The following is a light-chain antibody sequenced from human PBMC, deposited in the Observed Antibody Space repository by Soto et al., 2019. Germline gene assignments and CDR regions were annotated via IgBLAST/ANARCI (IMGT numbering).Light chain of an antibody. CDR1: QSVLYNSNDKSS. Sequence: DIVMTQSPDSLAVSLGERATLNCKSSQSVLYNSNDKSSLAWYQQKPGQPPKLLIYWASTRESGVPDRFSGSGSGTDFTLNISSLQAEDVAVYYCQQYYSSPPTFGGGTRVQIK. J-gene: IGKJ4*01. CDR3: QQYYSSPPT. CDR2: WAS. V-gene: IGKV4-1*01.